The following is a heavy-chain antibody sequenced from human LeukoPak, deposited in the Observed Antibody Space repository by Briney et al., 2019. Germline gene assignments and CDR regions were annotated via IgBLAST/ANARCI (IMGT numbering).Heavy chain of an antibody. CDR1: GFTFSSYG. J-gene: IGHJ4*02. CDR3: AKDQHVVVTAIFDY. CDR2: ISGSGGST. Sequence: GGSLRLSCAASGFTFSSYGMSWVRQAPGKGLEWVSAISGSGGSTYYAESVKGRFTISRDNSKNTLYLQMNSLRAEDTAVYYCAKDQHVVVTAIFDYWGQGTLVTVSS. V-gene: IGHV3-23*01. D-gene: IGHD2-21*02.